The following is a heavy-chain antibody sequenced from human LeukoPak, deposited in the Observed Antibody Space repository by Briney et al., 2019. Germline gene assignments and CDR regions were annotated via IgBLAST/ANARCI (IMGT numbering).Heavy chain of an antibody. CDR3: ASFDGSSWSPYYFDY. V-gene: IGHV5-51*01. CDR2: IYPGDSDT. D-gene: IGHD6-13*01. CDR1: GYSFTSYW. J-gene: IGHJ4*02. Sequence: GESLKISCKGSGYSFTSYWIGWVRQMPGKGLEWMGIIYPGDSDTRYSPSFQGQVTISADKSISTAYLQWSSLKASDTAMYYCASFDGSSWSPYYFDYWGQGTLVTVSS.